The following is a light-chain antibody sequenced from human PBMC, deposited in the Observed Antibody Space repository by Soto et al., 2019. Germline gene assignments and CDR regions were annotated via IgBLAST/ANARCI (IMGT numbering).Light chain of an antibody. V-gene: IGLV3-21*04. CDR2: YDS. CDR3: QVWDTNSAHPAV. Sequence: SYELTQPPSVSVAPGETARITCGGDNIGRKSVHWYQQKPGQAPILVINYDSDRPSGIPERFSGSNSENTATLTISRVEAGDEAGYYCQVWDTNSAHPAVFGGGTQLTVL. J-gene: IGLJ7*01. CDR1: NIGRKS.